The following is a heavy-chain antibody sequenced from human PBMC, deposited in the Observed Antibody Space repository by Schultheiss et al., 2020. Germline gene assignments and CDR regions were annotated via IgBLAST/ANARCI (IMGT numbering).Heavy chain of an antibody. CDR2: IYTSGST. J-gene: IGHJ6*02. V-gene: IGHV4-61*02. D-gene: IGHD2-2*01. CDR3: ARDRVVVPAASISYYGMDV. CDR1: GGSISSGTYY. Sequence: SETLSLTCTVSGGSISSGTYYWSWIRQPAGKGLDWIGRIYTSGSTNYNPSLKSRVTISVDTSKNQFSLKLSSVTAADTAVYYCARDRVVVPAASISYYGMDVWGQGTTVTVSS.